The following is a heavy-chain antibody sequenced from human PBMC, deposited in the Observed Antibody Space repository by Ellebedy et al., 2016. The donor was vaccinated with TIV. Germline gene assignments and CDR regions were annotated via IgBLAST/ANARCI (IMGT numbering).Heavy chain of an antibody. CDR3: AKTKGSSDAFDF. Sequence: GGSLRLXXAVSGFTFSRNVMNWIRQAPGKGLEWVSSMNANGGTTYDADSVKGRFTISRDNSQNILYLQMNDLRPEDTAIYYCAKTKGSSDAFDFWGQGTVVTVS. CDR1: GFTFSRNV. V-gene: IGHV3-23*01. CDR2: MNANGGTT. J-gene: IGHJ3*01.